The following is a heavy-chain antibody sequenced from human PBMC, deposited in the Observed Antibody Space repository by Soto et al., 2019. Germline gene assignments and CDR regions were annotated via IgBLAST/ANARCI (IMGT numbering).Heavy chain of an antibody. Sequence: TGGSLRLSCAASGFTFSSYSMNWVRQAPGKGLEWVSSISSSSYIYYADSVKGRFTISRDNAKNSLYLQMNSLRAEDTAVYYCARDRPAAIRSFDYWGQGTLVTVSS. CDR1: GFTFSSYS. CDR3: ARDRPAAIRSFDY. J-gene: IGHJ4*02. CDR2: ISSSSYI. V-gene: IGHV3-21*01. D-gene: IGHD2-2*02.